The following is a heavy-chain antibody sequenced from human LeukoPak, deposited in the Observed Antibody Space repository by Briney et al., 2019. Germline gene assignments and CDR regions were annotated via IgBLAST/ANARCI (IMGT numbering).Heavy chain of an antibody. J-gene: IGHJ3*02. CDR1: GVTFSSYE. CDR3: ASYCSGGSCYQKINDAFDI. Sequence: GGSLRLSCAASGVTFSSYEMNWVRQAPGKGLEWVSYISSSGSTIYYADSVKGRFTISRDNAKNSLYLQMNSLRAEDTAVYYCASYCSGGSCYQKINDAFDIWGQGTMVTVSS. CDR2: ISSSGSTI. D-gene: IGHD2-15*01. V-gene: IGHV3-48*03.